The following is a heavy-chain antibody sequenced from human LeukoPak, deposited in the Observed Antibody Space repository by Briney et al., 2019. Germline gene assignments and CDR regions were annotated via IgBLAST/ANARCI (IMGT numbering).Heavy chain of an antibody. Sequence: SETLSLTCAVYGGSFSGYYWSWIRQPPGKGLEWIGEINHSGSTNYNPSLKSRVTISVDTSKNQFSLKLSSVTAADTAVYYCARNPRRFLESWGRFDPWGQGTLVTASS. CDR3: ARNPRRFLESWGRFDP. V-gene: IGHV4-34*01. J-gene: IGHJ5*02. D-gene: IGHD3-3*01. CDR1: GGSFSGYY. CDR2: INHSGST.